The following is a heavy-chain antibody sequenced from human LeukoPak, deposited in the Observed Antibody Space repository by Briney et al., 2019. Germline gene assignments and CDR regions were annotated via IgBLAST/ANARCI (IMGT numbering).Heavy chain of an antibody. V-gene: IGHV3-43*01. CDR1: GFVFDDYT. J-gene: IGHJ4*02. Sequence: GGSLRLSCAASGFVFDDYTMHWVRKAPGKGLEWVSLINWDGGSTYYADSVKGRFTISRDNNKNSLFLQMNSLRVEDTALYYCAKGSAYDRIEIDYWGQGTLVTVSS. CDR2: INWDGGST. CDR3: AKGSAYDRIEIDY. D-gene: IGHD5-12*01.